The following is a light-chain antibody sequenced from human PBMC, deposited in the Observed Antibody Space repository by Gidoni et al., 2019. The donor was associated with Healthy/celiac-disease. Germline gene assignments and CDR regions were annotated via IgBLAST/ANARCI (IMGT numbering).Light chain of an antibody. CDR3: QSYDSSLSGRV. V-gene: IGLV1-40*01. Sequence: QSGLTQPPSVSGAPGRGVTISCTGSSSNIGAGYDVHWYQQLPGTAPNLLIYGNSNRPSGVPDRFSGSKSGTSASLAITGLQAEDEADYYCQSYDSSLSGRVFGGGTKLTVL. CDR2: GNS. J-gene: IGLJ3*02. CDR1: SSNIGAGYD.